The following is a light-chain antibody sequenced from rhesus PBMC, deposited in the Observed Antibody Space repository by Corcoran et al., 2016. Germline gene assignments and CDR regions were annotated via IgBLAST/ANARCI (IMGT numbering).Light chain of an antibody. CDR1: QGISSY. V-gene: IGKV1-25*01. CDR3: PQHNSYPLT. Sequence: DIQMTQFPSSLSASVGDTVTITCRASQGISSYLAWYQQKPGKAPKLLFYKASTLQRGVPSRFSGSGSGTDFTLTISILQPEDFSTYYCPQHNSYPLTFGGGTKVEIK. CDR2: KAS. J-gene: IGKJ4*01.